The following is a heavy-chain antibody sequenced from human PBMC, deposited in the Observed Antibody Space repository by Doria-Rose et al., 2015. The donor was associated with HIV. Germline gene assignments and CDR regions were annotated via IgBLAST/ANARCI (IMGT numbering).Heavy chain of an antibody. CDR1: GDSISSGDSF. D-gene: IGHD3-10*01. V-gene: IGHV4-30-4*01. J-gene: IGHJ4*02. CDR3: ARARNYGFPHFFDF. CDR2: ISSSGTT. Sequence: QVQLQEPGPGLVRPSQTLSLTCTVLGDSISSGDSFWSWIRQPPGKGPEWIGYISSSGTTYYYPSLRGRLTISRDASKSQFSLNLNSVTAADTAVYYCARARNYGFPHFFDFWGQGTLVTVSS.